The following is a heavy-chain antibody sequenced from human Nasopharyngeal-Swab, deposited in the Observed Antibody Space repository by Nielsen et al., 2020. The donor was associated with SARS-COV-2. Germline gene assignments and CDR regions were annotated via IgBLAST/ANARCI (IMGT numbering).Heavy chain of an antibody. CDR2: INADGSDK. CDR1: GFTFSVYW. CDR3: ADPPFSEY. Sequence: GVLKISCAASGFTFSVYWIHWVRQAPGKGLVYVAGINADGSDKRYADSVKGRFTISRDNSKSTLYLQMNSLRADDTALYYCADPPFSEYWGQGTLVTVSS. V-gene: IGHV3-74*01. J-gene: IGHJ4*02.